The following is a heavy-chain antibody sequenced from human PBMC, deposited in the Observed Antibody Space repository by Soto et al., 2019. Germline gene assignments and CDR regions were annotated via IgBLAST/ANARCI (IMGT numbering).Heavy chain of an antibody. Sequence: QVQLQESGPGLVKPSEPLSLTCAVSGDSISSYYCMWIRQPPGNGLESIGYLYYGRSANYNPSLQSRVTLSVDTSTNQCSLTLSSMTAADTAVYYWARRSMAVVPEYWGQGTLVTVSS. CDR2: LYYGRSA. CDR3: ARRSMAVVPEY. D-gene: IGHD3-22*01. CDR1: GDSISSYY. V-gene: IGHV4-59*01. J-gene: IGHJ4*02.